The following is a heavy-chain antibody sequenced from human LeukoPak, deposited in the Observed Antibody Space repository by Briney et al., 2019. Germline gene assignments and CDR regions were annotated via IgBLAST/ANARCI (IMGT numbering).Heavy chain of an antibody. V-gene: IGHV4-34*01. CDR1: GGSFSGYY. D-gene: IGHD3-16*01. CDR2: INDSGST. Sequence: PSETLSLTCAVYGGSFSGYYWSWVRQPPGKVLEWIGEINDSGSTNYNPSLKSRVTMSVDTSKNQFSLKLSSVTAADTAVYYCAIGVYAYYYFDYWGQGTLVTVSS. J-gene: IGHJ4*02. CDR3: AIGVYAYYYFDY.